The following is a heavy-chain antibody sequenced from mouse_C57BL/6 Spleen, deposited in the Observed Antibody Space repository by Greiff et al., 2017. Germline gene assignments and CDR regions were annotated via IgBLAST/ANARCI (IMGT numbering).Heavy chain of an antibody. CDR1: GYTFTSYW. CDR3: ARGALYYYGSSYVEWYFDV. V-gene: IGHV1-53*01. CDR2: INPSNGGT. J-gene: IGHJ1*03. D-gene: IGHD1-1*01. Sequence: QVHVKQPGTELVKPGASVKLSCKASGYTFTSYWMHWVKQRPGQGLEWIGNINPSNGGTNYNEKFKSKATLTVDKSSSTAYMQLSSLTSEDSAVYYCARGALYYYGSSYVEWYFDVWGTGTTVTVSS.